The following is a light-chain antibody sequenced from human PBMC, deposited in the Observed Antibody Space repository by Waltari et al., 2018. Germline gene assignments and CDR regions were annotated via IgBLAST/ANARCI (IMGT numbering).Light chain of an antibody. Sequence: LPIAQSPFSPASFGGDRVTITCQASQDISNYLNWYQQKPGKAPKLLIYDASNLETGVPSRFSGSGSGTDFTFTISSLQPEDIATYYCQQYDNPPFTFGPGTKVDIK. CDR2: DAS. J-gene: IGKJ3*01. V-gene: IGKV1-33*01. CDR3: QQYDNPPFT. CDR1: QDISNY.